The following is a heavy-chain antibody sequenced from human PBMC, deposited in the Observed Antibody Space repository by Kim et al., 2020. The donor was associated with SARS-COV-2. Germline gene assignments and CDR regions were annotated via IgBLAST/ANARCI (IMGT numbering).Heavy chain of an antibody. CDR3: ARAGQWLAPDYYYGLDV. D-gene: IGHD6-19*01. CDR2: IYYSGTT. V-gene: IGHV4-30-4*01. J-gene: IGHJ6*02. CDR1: GDSISSGDYY. Sequence: SETLSLTCTVSGDSISSGDYYWSWIRQSPGSGLEWIGYIYYSGTTYYKPSLKSRLMISRDTSKNQFSLTLSSVTAADTAMYYCARAGQWLAPDYYYGLDVWGQGTTVTVSS.